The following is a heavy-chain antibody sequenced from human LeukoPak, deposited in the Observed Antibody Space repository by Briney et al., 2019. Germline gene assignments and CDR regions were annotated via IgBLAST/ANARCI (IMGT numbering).Heavy chain of an antibody. J-gene: IGHJ3*02. CDR2: INHSGST. D-gene: IGHD3-22*01. CDR1: GGSFSGYY. CDR3: AKSNGYGLIDI. Sequence: SETLSLTCAVYGGSFSGYYWSWIRQPPGKGLEWIGEINHSGSTNYNPSLKSRVTISLDTSRNQFSLKLNSVTAADTAVHYCAKSNGYGLIDIWGQGTMVTVSS. V-gene: IGHV4-34*01.